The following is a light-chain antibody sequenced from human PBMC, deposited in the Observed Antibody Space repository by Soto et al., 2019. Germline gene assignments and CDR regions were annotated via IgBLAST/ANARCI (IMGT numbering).Light chain of an antibody. V-gene: IGKV3D-20*02. Sequence: IVLKQSPATLSLSPVEIATLSFMASRSVSSSYLAWYQQKPGQAPRLLIYGASSRATGIPDRFSGSGSGTEFALAISSLQSEDFAVYYCQQRSNWPITFGQGTRLEIK. CDR1: RSVSSSY. CDR2: GAS. J-gene: IGKJ5*01. CDR3: QQRSNWPIT.